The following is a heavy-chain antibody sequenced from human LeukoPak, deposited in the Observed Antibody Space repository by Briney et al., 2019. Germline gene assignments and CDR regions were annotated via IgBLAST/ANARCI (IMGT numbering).Heavy chain of an antibody. CDR2: IYTSGST. J-gene: IGHJ4*02. CDR3: ARAGAYSYGSEYYFDY. CDR1: GGSISSGSYY. Sequence: SQTLSLTCTVSGGSISSGSYYWSWIRQPAGKGLEWIGRIYTSGSTNYNPSLKSRVTISVDTSKNQFSLKLSSVTAADTAVYYCARAGAYSYGSEYYFDYWGQGTLVTVSS. D-gene: IGHD5-18*01. V-gene: IGHV4-61*02.